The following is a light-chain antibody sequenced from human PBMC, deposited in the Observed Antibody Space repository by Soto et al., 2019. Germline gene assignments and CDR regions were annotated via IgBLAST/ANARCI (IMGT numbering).Light chain of an antibody. CDR3: QQYGSSSLT. CDR2: GAS. CDR1: QSVTSSS. V-gene: IGKV3-20*01. Sequence: EIVLTQSPGTLSLSPGERATLSCRASQSVTSSSLAWYQQKPGQAPRLPIYGASSRATGIPDRFSGSGSGTDFTLTISRLEPEEFAVYYCQQYGSSSLTFGGGTKVEIK. J-gene: IGKJ4*01.